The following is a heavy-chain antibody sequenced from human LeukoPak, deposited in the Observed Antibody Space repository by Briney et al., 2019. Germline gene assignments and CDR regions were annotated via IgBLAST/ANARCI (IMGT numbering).Heavy chain of an antibody. J-gene: IGHJ5*02. D-gene: IGHD6-19*01. CDR3: AREHIAVAGTYWFDP. V-gene: IGHV4-31*03. Sequence: SETLSLTCTVSGGSISSGGYYWSWIRQHPGKGLEWIGCIYYSGSTYYNPSLKSRVTISVDTSKNQFSLKLSSVTAADTAVYYCAREHIAVAGTYWFDPWGQGTLVTVSS. CDR1: GGSISSGGYY. CDR2: IYYSGST.